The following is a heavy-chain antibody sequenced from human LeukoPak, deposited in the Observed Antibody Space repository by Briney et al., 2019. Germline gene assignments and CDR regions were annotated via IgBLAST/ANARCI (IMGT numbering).Heavy chain of an antibody. V-gene: IGHV3-53*01. CDR1: GFTVSSNY. CDR3: AREVGYSSGWYLDY. D-gene: IGHD6-19*01. J-gene: IGHJ4*02. Sequence: GGSLRLSCAASGFTVSSNYMSWVRQAPGKGLEWVSVIYSGGSTYYADSVKGRFTISRDNSKNTLYLQMNSLRAEDTAVYYCAREVGYSSGWYLDYWGQGTLATVSS. CDR2: IYSGGST.